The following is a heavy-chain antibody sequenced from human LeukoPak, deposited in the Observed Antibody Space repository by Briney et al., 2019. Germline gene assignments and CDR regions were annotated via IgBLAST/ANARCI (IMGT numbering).Heavy chain of an antibody. CDR1: GGSISSYY. CDR2: IYYSGST. CDR3: ARDGTRYGSGSWDSPRAFDP. V-gene: IGHV4-59*01. Sequence: SETLSLTCTVSGGSISSYYWSWIRQPPGKGLEWIGYIYYSGSTNYNPSLKSRVTISVDTSKNQFSLKLSSVTAADTAVYYCARDGTRYGSGSWDSPRAFDPWGQGTLVTVSS. J-gene: IGHJ5*02. D-gene: IGHD3-10*01.